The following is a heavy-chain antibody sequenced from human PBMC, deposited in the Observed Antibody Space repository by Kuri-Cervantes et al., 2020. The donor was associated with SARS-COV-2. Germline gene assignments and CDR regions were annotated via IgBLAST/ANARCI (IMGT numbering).Heavy chain of an antibody. CDR2: ISWDGGST. Sequence: GESLKISCAASGFTFDDYGMNWVRQAPGKGLEWVSLISWDGGSTYYADSVKGRFTISRDNSKNSLYLQMNSLRAEDTALYYCAKDIGGGDCSGGSCYSGGPFDYWGQGTLVTVSS. J-gene: IGHJ4*02. CDR1: GFTFDDYG. CDR3: AKDIGGGDCSGGSCYSGGPFDY. D-gene: IGHD2-15*01. V-gene: IGHV3-43D*03.